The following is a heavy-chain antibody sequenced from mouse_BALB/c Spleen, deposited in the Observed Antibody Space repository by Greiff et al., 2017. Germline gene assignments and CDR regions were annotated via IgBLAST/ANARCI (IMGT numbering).Heavy chain of an antibody. D-gene: IGHD2-1*01. Sequence: QVQLQQSGAELVRPGSSVKISCKASGYAFSSYWMNWVKQRPGQGLEWIGQIYPGDGDTNYNGKFKGKATLTADKSSSTAYMQLSSLTSEDSAVYCCAREGNYSFDYWGQGTTLTVSS. CDR1: GYAFSSYW. J-gene: IGHJ2*01. CDR3: AREGNYSFDY. CDR2: IYPGDGDT. V-gene: IGHV1-80*01.